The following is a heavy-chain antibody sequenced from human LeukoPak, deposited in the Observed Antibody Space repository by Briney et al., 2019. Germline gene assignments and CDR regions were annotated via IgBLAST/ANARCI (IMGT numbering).Heavy chain of an antibody. CDR2: ISGSGGST. D-gene: IGHD6-19*01. J-gene: IGHJ4*02. CDR3: AKDRLSSSGWYGGDY. Sequence: PGGSLRLSCAASGFTFSSYSMSWVRQAPGKGLEWVSAISGSGGSTYYADSVKGRFIISRDNSKNTLYLQMNSLRAEDTAVYYCAKDRLSSSGWYGGDYWGQGTLVTVSS. V-gene: IGHV3-23*01. CDR1: GFTFSSYS.